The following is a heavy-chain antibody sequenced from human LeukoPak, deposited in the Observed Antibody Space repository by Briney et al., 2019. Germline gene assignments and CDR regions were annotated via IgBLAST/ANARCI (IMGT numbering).Heavy chain of an antibody. J-gene: IGHJ4*02. Sequence: GGSLRLSCAASGFTFSSYGMHWVRQAPGKGLEWVAVISYDGSNKYYADSVKGRFTISRDNSKNTLYLQMNSLRAEDTAVYYCAKDRGYGSGSYLVNNWGRGTLVTVSS. CDR3: AKDRGYGSGSYLVNN. V-gene: IGHV3-30*18. CDR1: GFTFSSYG. D-gene: IGHD3-10*01. CDR2: ISYDGSNK.